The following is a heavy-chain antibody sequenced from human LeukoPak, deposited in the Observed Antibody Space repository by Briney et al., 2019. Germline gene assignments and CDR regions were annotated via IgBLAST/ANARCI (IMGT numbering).Heavy chain of an antibody. CDR3: AKDRDSGYDLGY. CDR2: ISSGGGTT. D-gene: IGHD5-12*01. V-gene: IGHV3-23*01. J-gene: IGHJ4*02. CDR1: GFTYSNYA. Sequence: GGSLRLSCAASGFTYSNYAMNWVRQAPGKGLEWVSGISSGGGTTYYADSVKGRFIISRDNSKNTLYLQMNSLRAEDTAVYYCAKDRDSGYDLGYWGQGTLVTVSS.